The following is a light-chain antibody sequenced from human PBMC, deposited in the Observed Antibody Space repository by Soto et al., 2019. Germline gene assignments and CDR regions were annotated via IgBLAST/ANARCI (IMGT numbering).Light chain of an antibody. CDR1: QSVSSSY. CDR2: GAS. CDR3: QQYGKLPRT. J-gene: IGKJ1*01. V-gene: IGKV3-20*01. Sequence: EIVLPQSPGTLSLSPGERATLSCRASQSVSSSYLAWYQQKPGQAPRLLIYGASSRATGIPDRFGGSGSGTDFTLTISRLEPEDFAVYYCQQYGKLPRTFGQGTKVDIK.